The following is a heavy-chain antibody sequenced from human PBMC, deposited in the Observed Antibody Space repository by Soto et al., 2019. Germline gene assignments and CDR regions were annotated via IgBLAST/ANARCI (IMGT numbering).Heavy chain of an antibody. CDR2: IKQDGSEK. J-gene: IGHJ4*02. D-gene: IGHD1-26*01. CDR1: GFIFGNFW. V-gene: IGHV3-7*01. CDR3: ARGTGGATSSGKDQFDY. Sequence: EVQLVESGGGLVQPGGSLRLSCAGSGFIFGNFWMTWVRQAPGKGLEWVANIKQDGSEKYYVDSVKGRFTISRDNVKNSPYLQMNSLRSEDTAVYYCARGTGGATSSGKDQFDYWGQGTLVPVS.